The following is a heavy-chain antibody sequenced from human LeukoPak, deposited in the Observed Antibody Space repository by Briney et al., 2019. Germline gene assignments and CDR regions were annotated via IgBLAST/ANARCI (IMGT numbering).Heavy chain of an antibody. V-gene: IGHV4-31*03. J-gene: IGHJ4*02. D-gene: IGHD3-22*01. CDR2: IYYSGST. CDR1: GGSISSGSYY. CDR3: ARGNYDGSGYWLDY. Sequence: SETLSLTCTVSGGSISSGSYYWNWIRQHPGKGLEWIGYIYYSGSTYYNPSLKSRVTISVHTSKNQFSLNLSSVTAADTAVYYSARGNYDGSGYWLDYWGQGTLVTVSS.